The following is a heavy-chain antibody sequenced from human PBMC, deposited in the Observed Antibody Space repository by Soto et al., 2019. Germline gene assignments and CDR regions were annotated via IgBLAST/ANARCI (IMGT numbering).Heavy chain of an antibody. CDR3: ARDRLRYFDWGDY. V-gene: IGHV3-33*01. CDR1: GFTFSSYG. Sequence: GGSLRLSWAASGFTFSSYGMHWVRQAPGKGLEWVAVIWYDGSNKYYADSVKGRFTISRDNSKNTLYLQMNSLRAEDTAVYYCARDRLRYFDWGDYWGQGTLVTVSS. CDR2: IWYDGSNK. J-gene: IGHJ4*02. D-gene: IGHD3-9*01.